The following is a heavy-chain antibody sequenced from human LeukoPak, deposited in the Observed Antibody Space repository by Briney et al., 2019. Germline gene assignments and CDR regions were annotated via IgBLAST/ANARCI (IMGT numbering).Heavy chain of an antibody. J-gene: IGHJ4*02. CDR3: ARGPSGYHNT. Sequence: GGTLRLSCAASGFTFSSYAMNWVRQAPGKGLEWVSAISGSGGSTYYADSVKGRFTISRDNSKNTLYLQMNSLRAEDTAVYYCARGPSGYHNTGGQGTLVTVSS. V-gene: IGHV3-23*01. CDR2: ISGSGGST. CDR1: GFTFSSYA. D-gene: IGHD5-12*01.